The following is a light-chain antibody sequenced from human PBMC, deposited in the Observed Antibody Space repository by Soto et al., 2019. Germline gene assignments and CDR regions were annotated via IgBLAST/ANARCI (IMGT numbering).Light chain of an antibody. J-gene: IGKJ5*01. CDR1: QRVSSNY. Sequence: VLTQSPGTLSLSPGERATLSCRASQRVSSNYLAWYQQKPGQAPRLLISGASSRATGIPDRFSGSGSETDFTLTISRLEPDDFAVYHCQQRHMWPITFGQGTRLEIK. V-gene: IGKV3-20*01. CDR3: QQRHMWPIT. CDR2: GAS.